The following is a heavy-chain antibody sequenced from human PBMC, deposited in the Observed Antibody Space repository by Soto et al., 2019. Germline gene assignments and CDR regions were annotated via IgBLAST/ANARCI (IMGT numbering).Heavy chain of an antibody. J-gene: IGHJ1*01. CDR3: VREPYIAYGLAIDH. D-gene: IGHD4-17*01. CDR2: NYHSGTT. V-gene: IGHV4-59*01. Sequence: SETLSLTCAVSGVTISTYYWSWIRQPPGKGLKWIGYNYHSGTTNYNPALKSRVTISVETSKKQFSLRLTYVTAADTAIYYCVREPYIAYGLAIDHWGQGILVTAYS. CDR1: GVTISTYY.